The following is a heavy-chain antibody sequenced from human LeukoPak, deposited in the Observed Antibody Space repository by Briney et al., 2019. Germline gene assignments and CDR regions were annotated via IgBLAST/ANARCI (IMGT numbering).Heavy chain of an antibody. CDR1: GGTFSSYA. J-gene: IGHJ6*02. V-gene: IGHV1-69*05. CDR3: VRGPPMGDYYYGMDV. CDR2: IIPIFGTA. D-gene: IGHD3-16*01. Sequence: SVKVSCKASGGTFSSYAISWVRQAPGQGLEWMGGIIPIFGTANYAQKFQGRVTITTDESTSTAYMELSSLRSEDTAVYYCVRGPPMGDYYYGMDVWGQGTTVTVSS.